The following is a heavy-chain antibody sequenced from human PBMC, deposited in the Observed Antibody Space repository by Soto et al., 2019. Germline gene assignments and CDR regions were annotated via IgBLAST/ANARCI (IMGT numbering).Heavy chain of an antibody. Sequence: EVQLVESGGGLVQPGGSLRLSCAASGFTVSSKYMSWVRQAPGKGLEWVSLIQNVGPTHYADYVKGRFTITRDTSENTLHLQMDSLRAEDTAVYYCARDDVLCDGGRCYGVPLDVWGKGTKVTVSS. V-gene: IGHV3-66*01. J-gene: IGHJ6*04. CDR1: GFTVSSKY. D-gene: IGHD2-15*01. CDR2: IQNVGPT. CDR3: ARDDVLCDGGRCYGVPLDV.